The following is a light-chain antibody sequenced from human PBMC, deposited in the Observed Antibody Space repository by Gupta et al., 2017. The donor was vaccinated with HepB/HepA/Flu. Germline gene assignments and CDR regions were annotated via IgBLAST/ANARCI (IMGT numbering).Light chain of an antibody. J-gene: IGKJ4*01. CDR1: HGGIKY. CDR2: DSS. CDR3: QQRSKWPLT. V-gene: IGKV3-11*01. Sequence: IVLTPSPATLSFAPGGGATLSCRASHGGIKYFAWYQQQPGQVPRLLIYDSSNTASGLPARFGGSGSGTDFTLTISSLEPEDFVVYYWQQRSKWPLTFGGGTKVEIK.